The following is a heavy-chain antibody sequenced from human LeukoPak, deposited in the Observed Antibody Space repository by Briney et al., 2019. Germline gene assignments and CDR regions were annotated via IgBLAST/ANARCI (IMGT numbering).Heavy chain of an antibody. V-gene: IGHV3-66*01. CDR1: GFTVRSNY. J-gene: IGHJ3*02. D-gene: IGHD6-13*01. CDR2: IYSTGTT. CDR3: ARGLRAAAGTEAFDI. Sequence: GGSLRLSCAASGFTVRSNYMSWVRQAPGKGLEWVSVIYSTGTTYYADSVKGRFSISRDNSKNTLYLQMNSLRAEDTAVYYCARGLRAAAGTEAFDIWGQGTMVTVSS.